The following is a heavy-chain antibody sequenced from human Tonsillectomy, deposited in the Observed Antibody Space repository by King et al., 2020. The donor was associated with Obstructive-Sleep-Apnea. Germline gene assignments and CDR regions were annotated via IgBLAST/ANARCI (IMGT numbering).Heavy chain of an antibody. CDR1: GFIFSSYA. CDR2: ISYDGSDK. CDR3: ARDRSTGWRLFDS. Sequence: QLVQSGGGVVQPGRSLRLSCEASGFIFSSYAMHWVRQAPGKGLEWVALISYDGSDKYYAEPVRGRFSISRDNSKNTVYLQMNSLRVEDPAVYYCARDRSTGWRLFDSWGQGTLVTVSS. J-gene: IGHJ4*02. V-gene: IGHV3-30*04. D-gene: IGHD6-19*01.